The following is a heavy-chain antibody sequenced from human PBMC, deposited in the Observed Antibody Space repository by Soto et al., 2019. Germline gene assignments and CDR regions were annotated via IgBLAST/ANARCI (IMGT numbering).Heavy chain of an antibody. D-gene: IGHD2-2*01. V-gene: IGHV1-3*01. Sequence: ASVKVSCKASGYTFTSYAMHWVRRAPGQRLEWMGWINAGNGNTKYSQKFQGRVTITRDTSASTAYMELSSLRSEDTAVYYCARTYRYCSSTSCPPRDDFEWLLSLSGMDVWGQGTTVTVSS. CDR2: INAGNGNT. CDR1: GYTFTSYA. J-gene: IGHJ6*02. CDR3: ARTYRYCSSTSCPPRDDFEWLLSLSGMDV.